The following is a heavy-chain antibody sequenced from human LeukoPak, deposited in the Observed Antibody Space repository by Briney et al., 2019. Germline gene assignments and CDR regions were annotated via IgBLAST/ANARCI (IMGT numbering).Heavy chain of an antibody. D-gene: IGHD1-26*01. J-gene: IGHJ5*02. V-gene: IGHV3-30*02. CDR3: AKDLTGSYHWSDP. CDR1: RFTFSSYG. CDR2: IRYDASNK. Sequence: RGSLRLSCAASRFTFSSYGMHWVHQAPDKWLEPVAFIRYDASNKHYAASVTGRFPISRDNSKNTLYLQMNSLRAEDTAVYYCAKDLTGSYHWSDPCGQGTLVTASS.